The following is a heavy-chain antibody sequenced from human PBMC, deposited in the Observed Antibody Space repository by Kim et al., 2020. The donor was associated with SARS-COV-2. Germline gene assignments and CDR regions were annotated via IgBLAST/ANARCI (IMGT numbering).Heavy chain of an antibody. CDR3: ASATMVRGVTAFDP. J-gene: IGHJ5*02. V-gene: IGHV4-31*02. D-gene: IGHD3-10*01. Sequence: NPSLKSRVTISVDTSKNQFSLKLSSVTAADTAVYYCASATMVRGVTAFDPWGQGTLVTVSS.